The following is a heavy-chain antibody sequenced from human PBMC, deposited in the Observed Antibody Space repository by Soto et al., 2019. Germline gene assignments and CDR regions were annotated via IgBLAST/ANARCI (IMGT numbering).Heavy chain of an antibody. CDR1: GLSLSTTGVG. V-gene: IGHV2-5*02. CDR3: VQSRCGGDCLQSYSSHSYYGLDV. CDR2: IYWDDDK. D-gene: IGHD2-21*02. Sequence: QITLKESGPTLVKPTQTLTLTCTFSGLSLSTTGVGVGWIRQPPGKALEWLALIYWDDDKRYSPSLKSRLTLTKDTFKNQVVLTMTNMDPVDTATYYCVQSRCGGDCLQSYSSHSYYGLDVWGQGTTVTVSS. J-gene: IGHJ6*02.